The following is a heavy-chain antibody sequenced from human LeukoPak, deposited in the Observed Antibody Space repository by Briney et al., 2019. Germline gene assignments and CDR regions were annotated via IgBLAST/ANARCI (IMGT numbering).Heavy chain of an antibody. J-gene: IGHJ4*02. Sequence: GGSLRLSCAASGFAFSSQAMGWVRQAPGKGLEWVSVISDSGDTTYYADSVKGRFTISRDNPKNTLYLQMNSLRAEDTALYYCAKDARRSSGWYFFDHWGQGTLVTVSS. V-gene: IGHV3-23*01. D-gene: IGHD6-19*01. CDR3: AKDARRSSGWYFFDH. CDR2: ISDSGDTT. CDR1: GFAFSSQA.